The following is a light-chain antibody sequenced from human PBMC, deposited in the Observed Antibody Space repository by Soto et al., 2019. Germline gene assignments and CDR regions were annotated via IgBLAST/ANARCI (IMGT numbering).Light chain of an antibody. Sequence: EIVLTQSPGTLSLSPGERATLSCRASQRVGGSYLAWYQQKPGQAPRLLIYGASSRATGIPDRFSGSGSGTDVTLTISRLEPEDFAVYNCQHYGTAPWTFGQGTKVEIK. CDR2: GAS. J-gene: IGKJ1*01. CDR1: QRVGGSY. CDR3: QHYGTAPWT. V-gene: IGKV3-20*01.